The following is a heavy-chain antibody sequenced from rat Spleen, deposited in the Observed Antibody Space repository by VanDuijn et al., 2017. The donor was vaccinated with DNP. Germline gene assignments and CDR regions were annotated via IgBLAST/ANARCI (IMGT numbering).Heavy chain of an antibody. D-gene: IGHD1-1*01. CDR1: GYTFSSNY. CDR3: ARGGDGIWFAY. J-gene: IGHJ2*01. CDR2: IHTGSGGT. Sequence: QIQLQQSGTELAKPGSSVRISCEASGYTFSSNYIGWIKQTTGQDLQYIGYIHTGSGGTSYNEKFKGKATLTVDKSSRTAFMQLSSLTPDDSAVYYCARGGDGIWFAYWGQGVMVTVSS. V-gene: IGHV1-43*01.